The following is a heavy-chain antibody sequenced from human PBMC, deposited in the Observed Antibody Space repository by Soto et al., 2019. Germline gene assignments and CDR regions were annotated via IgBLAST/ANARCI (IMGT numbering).Heavy chain of an antibody. CDR3: AGDDSAQPPYYYYGMDV. CDR1: GFTFSSYS. Sequence: GGSLRLSCAASGFTFSSYSMNWVRQAPGKGLEWVSYISSSSSTIYYADSVKGRFTISRDNAKNSLYLQMNSLRDEDTAVYYCAGDDSAQPPYYYYGMDVWGQGTKVTVSS. CDR2: ISSSSSTI. J-gene: IGHJ6*01. V-gene: IGHV3-48*02. D-gene: IGHD1-1*01.